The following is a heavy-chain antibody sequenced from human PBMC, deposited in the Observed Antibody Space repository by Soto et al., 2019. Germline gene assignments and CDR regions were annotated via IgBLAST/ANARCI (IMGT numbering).Heavy chain of an antibody. CDR1: GESFRGFY. J-gene: IGHJ6*02. CDR3: ARVRPRYGIDV. V-gene: IGHV4-34*01. Sequence: PSETLSLTCAVYGESFRGFYWSWIRQPPGKGLEWIGEIDHTGGTNYNPSLKSRVTISLDTSNNQFSLNLSSVTAADTAVYFCARVRPRYGIDVWGQGTTVTVSS. CDR2: IDHTGGT.